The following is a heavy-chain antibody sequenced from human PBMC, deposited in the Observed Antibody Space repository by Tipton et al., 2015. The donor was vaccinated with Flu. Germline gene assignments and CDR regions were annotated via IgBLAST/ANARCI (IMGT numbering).Heavy chain of an antibody. CDR3: ARGILERTHHYFDY. D-gene: IGHD1-1*01. Sequence: QLVQSGAEVKKPGESLKISCKGSGYSFARYWIGWVRQMPGKGLEWMGIFYPGDSDTRYNPTFQGQVTISVDSSISTAYLQWNYLRASDTAIYYCARGILERTHHYFDYWGQGSLVTVSS. J-gene: IGHJ4*02. CDR2: FYPGDSDT. CDR1: GYSFARYW. V-gene: IGHV5-51*01.